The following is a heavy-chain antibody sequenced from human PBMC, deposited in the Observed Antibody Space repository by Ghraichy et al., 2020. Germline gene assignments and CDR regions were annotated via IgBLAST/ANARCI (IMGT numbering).Heavy chain of an antibody. CDR2: ISSSSSYT. Sequence: GGSLRLSCAASGFTFSDYYMSWIRQAPGKGLEWVSYISSSSSYTNYADSVKGRFTISRDNAKNSLYLQMNSLRAEDTAVYYCARGRRVGAPDYWGQGTLVTVSS. CDR3: ARGRRVGAPDY. CDR1: GFTFSDYY. V-gene: IGHV3-11*06. D-gene: IGHD1-26*01. J-gene: IGHJ4*02.